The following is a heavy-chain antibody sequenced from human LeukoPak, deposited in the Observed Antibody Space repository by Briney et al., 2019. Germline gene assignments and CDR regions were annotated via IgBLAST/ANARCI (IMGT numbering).Heavy chain of an antibody. D-gene: IGHD1-26*01. V-gene: IGHV4-61*10. CDR2: IYSDGTT. Sequence: SETLSLTCSVSGGSVSGGSYHWTWIRQPAGKGLEWIGRIYSDGTTNYNPSLKSRVTISVDTSKNQFSLKLTSVTAADTAIYYCARMSSYGHLYFDYRGQGTLVTVSS. CDR1: GGSVSGGSYH. CDR3: ARMSSYGHLYFDY. J-gene: IGHJ4*02.